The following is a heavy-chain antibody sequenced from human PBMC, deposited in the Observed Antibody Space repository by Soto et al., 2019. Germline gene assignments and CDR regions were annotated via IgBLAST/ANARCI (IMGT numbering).Heavy chain of an antibody. CDR3: AGSYYDILTGFDI. D-gene: IGHD3-9*01. V-gene: IGHV3-7*01. CDR1: GFTFSSYW. J-gene: IGHJ3*02. CDR2: IKQDGSEK. Sequence: PGGFLRLSCAASGFTFSSYWMSWVRQAPGKGLEWVANIKQDGSEKYYVDSVKGRFTISRDNAKNSLYLQMNSLRAEDTAVYYCAGSYYDILTGFDIWGQGTMVTVSS.